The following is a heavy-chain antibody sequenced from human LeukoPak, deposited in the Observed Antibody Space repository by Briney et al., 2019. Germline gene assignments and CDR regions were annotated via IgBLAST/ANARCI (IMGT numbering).Heavy chain of an antibody. V-gene: IGHV5-51*01. CDR1: GYSFTSYW. Sequence: GESLKISCKGSGYSFTSYWIGWVRQMPGKGLEWMGIVYPGDSDTRYSPSFQGQVTISADKSISTAYLQWSSLKASDTAMYYCVRTYDRSGHYYPDYWGQGTLVTVSS. CDR3: VRTYDRSGHYYPDY. D-gene: IGHD3-22*01. CDR2: VYPGDSDT. J-gene: IGHJ4*02.